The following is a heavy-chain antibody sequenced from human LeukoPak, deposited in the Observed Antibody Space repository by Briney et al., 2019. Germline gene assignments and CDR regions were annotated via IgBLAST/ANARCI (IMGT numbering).Heavy chain of an antibody. D-gene: IGHD3-10*01. V-gene: IGHV4-61*02. CDR1: GGSISSSSYY. CDR3: ARGGDRSFDY. Sequence: SSETLSLTCTVSGGSISSSSYYWSWIRQPAGKGLEWIGRIYTSGSTNYNPSLKSRVTISVDTSKNQFSLKLSSVTAADTAVYYCARGGDRSFDYWGQGTLVTVSS. CDR2: IYTSGST. J-gene: IGHJ4*02.